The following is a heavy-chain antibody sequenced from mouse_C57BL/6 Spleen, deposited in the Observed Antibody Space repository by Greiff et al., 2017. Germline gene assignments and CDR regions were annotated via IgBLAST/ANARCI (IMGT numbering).Heavy chain of an antibody. V-gene: IGHV6-3*01. CDR1: GFTFSNYW. D-gene: IGHD2-4*01. CDR3: TGGDDYDALEE. J-gene: IGHJ2*01. Sequence: EVKLEESGGGLVQPGGSMKLSCVASGFTFSNYWMNWVRQSPEKGLEWVAQLRLKSDTYATHSAASVKGRFTISRDDYKSSVYLQMNNIRAEDTGIYYCTGGDDYDALEEWGEGTTRTVSA. CDR2: LRLKSDTYAT.